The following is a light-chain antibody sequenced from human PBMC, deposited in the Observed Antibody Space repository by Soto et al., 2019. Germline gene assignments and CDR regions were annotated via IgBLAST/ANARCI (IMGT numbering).Light chain of an antibody. V-gene: IGLV4-69*01. J-gene: IGLJ2*01. CDR2: LNSDGSH. Sequence: QLVLTQSPSASASLGASVKLTCTLSSGHSSYAIAWHQQQPEKGPRYLMKLNSDGSHSKGDGIPDRVSGSSSGAERYLTISSLQSEDEAYYYCQTWGTGIRVFGGGTKLTVL. CDR3: QTWGTGIRV. CDR1: SGHSSYA.